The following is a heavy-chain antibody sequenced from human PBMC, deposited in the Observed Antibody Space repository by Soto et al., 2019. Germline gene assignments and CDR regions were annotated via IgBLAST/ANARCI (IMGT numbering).Heavy chain of an antibody. V-gene: IGHV3-9*01. D-gene: IGHD6-19*01. Sequence: GGSLRLSCAASGFTFDDYAMHWVRQAPGKGLEWVSGISWNSGSIGYADSVKGRFTISRDNAKNSLYLQMNSLRAEDTALYYCVRRGSKWLVPDYWGQGTLVTVSS. CDR3: VRRGSKWLVPDY. J-gene: IGHJ4*02. CDR1: GFTFDDYA. CDR2: ISWNSGSI.